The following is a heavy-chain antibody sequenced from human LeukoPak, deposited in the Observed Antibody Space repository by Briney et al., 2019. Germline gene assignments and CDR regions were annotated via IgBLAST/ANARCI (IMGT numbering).Heavy chain of an antibody. CDR1: GYTFTSYG. J-gene: IGHJ5*02. Sequence: ASVKVSCKASGYTFTSYGISWVRQAPGQGLEWMGWISAYKGNTNYAQKLQGRVTMTTDTSTSTAYMELRSLRSDDTAVYYCAREGGIAVAGNWFDPWGQGTLVTVSS. D-gene: IGHD6-19*01. CDR3: AREGGIAVAGNWFDP. CDR2: ISAYKGNT. V-gene: IGHV1-18*01.